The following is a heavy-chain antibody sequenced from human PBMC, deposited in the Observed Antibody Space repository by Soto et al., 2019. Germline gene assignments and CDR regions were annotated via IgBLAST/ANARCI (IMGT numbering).Heavy chain of an antibody. CDR1: GVSIGSSYY. V-gene: IGHV4-4*02. CDR2: MSHIGSV. D-gene: IGHD6-19*01. CDR3: ARSLGWYAIDY. J-gene: IGHJ4*02. Sequence: QVLLQESGPGLVQPSGTLSLSCVVSGVSIGSSYYWGWVRQSPGKGLEWLGDMSHIGSVIYKPSLKSRVTISMDKSQNQFSLKLHSVTAADTAVYYCARSLGWYAIDYWGQGTLVIVSS.